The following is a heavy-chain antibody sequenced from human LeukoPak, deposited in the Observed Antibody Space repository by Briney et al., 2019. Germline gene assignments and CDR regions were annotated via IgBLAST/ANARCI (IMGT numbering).Heavy chain of an antibody. J-gene: IGHJ4*02. D-gene: IGHD6-19*01. V-gene: IGHV4-39*01. CDR3: ARTSIAVAGTMDY. CDR1: GGSISSSSYY. CDR2: IYYSGST. Sequence: SDTLSLTCTVSGGSISSSSYYWGWIRQPPGKGLEWFGSIYYSGSTYYNPSLKSRVTISVDTSKNQFPLKLSSVTAADTAVYYCARTSIAVAGTMDYWGQGTLVTVSS.